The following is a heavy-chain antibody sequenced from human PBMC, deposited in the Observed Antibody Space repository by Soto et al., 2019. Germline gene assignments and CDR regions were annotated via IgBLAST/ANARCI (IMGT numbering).Heavy chain of an antibody. CDR3: ARSFGWYAIDQ. D-gene: IGHD6-19*01. CDR2: IHHSGST. V-gene: IGHV4-4*02. Sequence: QMQLQESGPGLVKASETLSLTCAVSGASISSEQYWTWVRQPPGKGLEWIGDIHHSGSTNNNPSLRSRLIMSVHTSKNQFSLNLNSVTAADTAVYYCARSFGWYAIDQWGQGTLVTVSS. CDR1: GASISSEQY. J-gene: IGHJ4*02.